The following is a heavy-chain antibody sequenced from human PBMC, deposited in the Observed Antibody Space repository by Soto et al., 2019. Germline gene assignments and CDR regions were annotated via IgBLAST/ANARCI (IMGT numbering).Heavy chain of an antibody. Sequence: LRLSCAASGFTFGSYAMSWVRLAPGEGLEWVSVAGPSGSSTFYADSVRGRFTISRDNVENTLYLQMNSLRVADTALYFCARTYYYDSTGYYRTFDYWGQGTLVTVSS. V-gene: IGHV3-23*01. D-gene: IGHD3-22*01. CDR1: GFTFGSYA. J-gene: IGHJ4*02. CDR2: AGPSGSST. CDR3: ARTYYYDSTGYYRTFDY.